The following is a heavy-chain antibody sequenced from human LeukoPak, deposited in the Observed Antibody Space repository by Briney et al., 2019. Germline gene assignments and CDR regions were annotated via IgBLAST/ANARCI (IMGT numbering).Heavy chain of an antibody. D-gene: IGHD1-26*01. CDR1: GGSISSYY. CDR2: IYYSGST. J-gene: IGHJ3*02. Sequence: PSETLSLTCTVSGGSISSYYWSWIRQPPGKGLEWIGYIYYSGSTNYNPSLKSRVTISVDTSKNQFSLKLCSVTAADTAVYYCARAGRWEGRPHAFDIWGQGAMVTVSS. CDR3: ARAGRWEGRPHAFDI. V-gene: IGHV4-59*01.